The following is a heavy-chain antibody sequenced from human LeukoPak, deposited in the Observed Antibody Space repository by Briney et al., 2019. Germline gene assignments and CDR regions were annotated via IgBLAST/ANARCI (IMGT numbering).Heavy chain of an antibody. D-gene: IGHD1-14*01. CDR3: ARAAQPGFDP. CDR1: GFTFSDYY. Sequence: GGSLRLSCAASGFTFSDYYMSWIRQAPGKGLEWVSYISSDSGTRYYADSVKGRFTISRDNAKNSLYLQMNSLRAEDTAVYYCARAAQPGFDPWGQGTLVTVSS. J-gene: IGHJ5*02. CDR2: ISSDSGTR. V-gene: IGHV3-11*04.